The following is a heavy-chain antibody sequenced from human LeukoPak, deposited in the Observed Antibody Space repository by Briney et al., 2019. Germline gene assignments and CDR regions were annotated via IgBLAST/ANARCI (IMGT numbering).Heavy chain of an antibody. D-gene: IGHD2/OR15-2a*01. V-gene: IGHV3-21*01. CDR3: ARGKTSQNIVTRKTYNWFDP. CDR2: ISSSSDYI. Sequence: GRSLRLSCAASGFTFSSYNMNWVRQAPGKGLEWVSSISSSSDYIYYADSVKGRFTISRDNAKNSLYLQMKSLRAEDTAVYYCARGKTSQNIVTRKTYNWFDPWGQGTLVTVSS. J-gene: IGHJ5*02. CDR1: GFTFSSYN.